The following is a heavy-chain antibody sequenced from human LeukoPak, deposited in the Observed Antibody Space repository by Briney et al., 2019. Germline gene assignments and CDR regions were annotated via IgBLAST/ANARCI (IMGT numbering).Heavy chain of an antibody. D-gene: IGHD5-24*01. CDR1: GSTFSSYA. CDR3: ARALEMATIRNWFDP. Sequence: ASVKVSCKASGSTFSSYAISWVRQAPGQGLEWMGRIIPILGIANYAQKFQGRVTITADKSTSTAYMELSSLRSEDTAVYYCARALEMATIRNWFDPWGQGTLVTVSS. CDR2: IIPILGIA. V-gene: IGHV1-69*04. J-gene: IGHJ5*02.